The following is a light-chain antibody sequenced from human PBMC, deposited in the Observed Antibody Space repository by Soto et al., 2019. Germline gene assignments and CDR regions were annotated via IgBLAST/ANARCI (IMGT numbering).Light chain of an antibody. CDR3: QQRSKWPIT. CDR1: QGISNY. CDR2: AAS. J-gene: IGKJ5*01. V-gene: IGKV1-27*01. Sequence: DIHMTQSPSSLSASLGETVTITFRSSQGISNYLAWYKQKPGKVPKLLIYAASTLQSGVPSRFSGSGSGTDFTLTISSLQPEDVATYYCQQRSKWPITFGQGTRLEI.